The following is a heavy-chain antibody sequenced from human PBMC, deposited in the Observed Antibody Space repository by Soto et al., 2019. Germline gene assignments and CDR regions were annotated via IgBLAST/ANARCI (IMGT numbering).Heavy chain of an antibody. V-gene: IGHV3-33*01. CDR1: GFTFSSYG. D-gene: IGHD2-21*01. Sequence: PRLSCAASGFTFSSYGMHWVRQAPGTGLEWVAVIRYDGSNKYYADSVTGRFSISRDNSKNTLYLQMNSLRAEDTAVYYCARYTDTVVVSAKHGVRDVCRKAPRVT. CDR2: IRYDGSNK. CDR3: ARYTDTVVVSAKHGVRDV. J-gene: IGHJ6*01.